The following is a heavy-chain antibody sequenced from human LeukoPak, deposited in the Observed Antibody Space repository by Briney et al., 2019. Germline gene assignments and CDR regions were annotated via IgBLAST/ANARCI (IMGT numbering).Heavy chain of an antibody. CDR3: ARVLWFGAYNFDY. Sequence: SETLSLTCTVSGGSISSYYWGWIRQPPGKGLEWIGSIYHSGSTYYNPSLKSRVTISVDTSKNQFSLKLSSVTAADTAVYYCARVLWFGAYNFDYWGQGTLVTVSS. V-gene: IGHV4-38-2*02. CDR2: IYHSGST. J-gene: IGHJ4*02. D-gene: IGHD3-10*01. CDR1: GGSISSYY.